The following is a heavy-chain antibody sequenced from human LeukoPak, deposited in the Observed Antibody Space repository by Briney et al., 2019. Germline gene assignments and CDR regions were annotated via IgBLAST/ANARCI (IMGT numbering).Heavy chain of an antibody. CDR2: IHYSGSS. CDR3: ARHSATVIIDWYFDL. V-gene: IGHV4-39*01. Sequence: SETLSLTCTVSGGSVSSSNYYWGRIRQPPGKGLEWIGSIHYSGSSYYNPSLKSRVTISVYSSKKQFSLKLSSVTAADTAVYYCARHSATVIIDWYFDLWGRGTLVTVSS. CDR1: GGSVSSSNYY. J-gene: IGHJ2*01. D-gene: IGHD4-23*01.